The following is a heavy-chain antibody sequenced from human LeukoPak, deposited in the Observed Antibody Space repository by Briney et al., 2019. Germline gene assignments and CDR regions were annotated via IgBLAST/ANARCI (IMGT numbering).Heavy chain of an antibody. J-gene: IGHJ4*02. CDR3: AREGLEGGYFDY. D-gene: IGHD3/OR15-3a*01. V-gene: IGHV1-2*06. CDR2: INPNSGGT. CDR1: GYTFTGYY. Sequence: GASVTVSCKASGYTFTGYYMHWVRQAPGQGLEWMGRINPNSGGTNYAQKFQGRVTMTRDTSISTAYMELSRLRSDDTAVYYCAREGLEGGYFDYWGQGTLVTVSS.